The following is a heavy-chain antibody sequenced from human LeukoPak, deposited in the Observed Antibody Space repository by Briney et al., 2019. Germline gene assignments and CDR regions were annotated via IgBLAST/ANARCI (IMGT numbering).Heavy chain of an antibody. Sequence: ASVKVSCKASGYSFTNYYMHWVRQAPGQGLEWMGIINPRGGSTTNAQKFQGRVTMTRDTSTTTVYMELSSLRSDDTAMYYCARDERDVVVVPGAMPYWGQGTLVTVSS. CDR1: GYSFTNYY. V-gene: IGHV1-46*01. J-gene: IGHJ4*02. CDR3: ARDERDVVVVPGAMPY. CDR2: INPRGGST. D-gene: IGHD2-2*01.